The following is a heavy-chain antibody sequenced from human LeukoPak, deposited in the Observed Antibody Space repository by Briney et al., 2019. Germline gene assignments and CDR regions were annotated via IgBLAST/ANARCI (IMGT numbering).Heavy chain of an antibody. CDR3: ARLGGYTIYYYGMDV. CDR2: LYSGGST. V-gene: IGHV3-53*01. D-gene: IGHD3-22*01. CDR1: GFTVSSNY. Sequence: PGGSLRLSCAASGFTVSSNYMSWVRQAPGKGLEWVSVLYSGGSTYYADSVKGRFTISRDNSKNTLYLQMNSLRAEDTAVYYCARLGGYTIYYYGMDVWGQGTTVTVSS. J-gene: IGHJ6*02.